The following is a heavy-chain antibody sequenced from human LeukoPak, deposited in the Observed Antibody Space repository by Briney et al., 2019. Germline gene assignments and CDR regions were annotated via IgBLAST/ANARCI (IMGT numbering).Heavy chain of an antibody. CDR2: INHSGST. V-gene: IGHV4-34*01. CDR3: ARDGGDSSGTKNYFDY. J-gene: IGHJ4*02. Sequence: SETLSLTCAVYGGSLSGYYWSWIRQPPGKGLEWIGEINHSGSTNYNPSLKRRVTISVDTSKNQFSLKLSSVTAADTAVYYCARDGGDSSGTKNYFDYWGQGTLVTVSS. D-gene: IGHD3-22*01. CDR1: GGSLSGYY.